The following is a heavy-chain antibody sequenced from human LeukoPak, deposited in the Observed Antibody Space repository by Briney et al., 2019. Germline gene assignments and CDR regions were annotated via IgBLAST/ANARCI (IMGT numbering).Heavy chain of an antibody. J-gene: IGHJ3*02. V-gene: IGHV4-61*02. D-gene: IGHD3-22*01. CDR3: ARDFAGYYYDSSGYYGDAFDI. CDR1: GDSISSGTYY. Sequence: SQTLSLTCTVSGDSISSGTYYWSWIRQPAGKGLEWIGRIRASGSTNYNPSLKSRVTISVDTSKNQFSLKLSSVTAADTAVYYCARDFAGYYYDSSGYYGDAFDIWGQGTMVTVSS. CDR2: IRASGST.